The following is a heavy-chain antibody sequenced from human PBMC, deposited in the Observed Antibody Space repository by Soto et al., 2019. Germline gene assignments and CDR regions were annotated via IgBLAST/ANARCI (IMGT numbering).Heavy chain of an antibody. V-gene: IGHV5-51*01. D-gene: IGHD6-19*01. CDR3: ERNGRYTSGSTIWDYYYGVDV. J-gene: IGHJ6*02. Sequence: GESLKISCKGSGYSFTSYWIAWVRQMPGKGLEWMGIIYPGDSDTRYGPSFEGQVTISVDKSISTTYLQWSSLKASDTAMYYCERNGRYTSGSTIWDYYYGVDVWGRGTTVTVSS. CDR2: IYPGDSDT. CDR1: GYSFTSYW.